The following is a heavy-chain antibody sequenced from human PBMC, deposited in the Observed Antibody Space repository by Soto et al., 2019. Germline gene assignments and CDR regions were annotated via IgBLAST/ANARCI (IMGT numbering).Heavy chain of an antibody. Sequence: QVQLLQSGAEVKEPGDSVRVSCEASGYTLTAYYIHWVRQAPGQGLEWMGWINPKFGDTTYAQDFQGRVSMTRDMSISTVYMELSRLTSDDTAIYSCARNLDYYYGPGSGNGHGFWGQGTTVTVFS. CDR3: ARNLDYYYGPGSGNGHGF. CDR2: INPKFGDT. V-gene: IGHV1-2*02. D-gene: IGHD3-10*01. J-gene: IGHJ6*02. CDR1: GYTLTAYY.